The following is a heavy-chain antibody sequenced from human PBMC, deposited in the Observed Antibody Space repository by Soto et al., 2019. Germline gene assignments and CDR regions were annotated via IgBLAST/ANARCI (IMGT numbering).Heavy chain of an antibody. Sequence: SVKVSCKASGYTFTSYAMHWVRQAPGQRLEWMGWINAGNGNTKYSQKFQGRVTITRDTSASTAYMELSSLRSEDTAVYYCAGPSSGWYGLDYWGQGTLVTVSS. CDR3: AGPSSGWYGLDY. V-gene: IGHV1-3*01. D-gene: IGHD6-19*01. CDR1: GYTFTSYA. CDR2: INAGNGNT. J-gene: IGHJ4*02.